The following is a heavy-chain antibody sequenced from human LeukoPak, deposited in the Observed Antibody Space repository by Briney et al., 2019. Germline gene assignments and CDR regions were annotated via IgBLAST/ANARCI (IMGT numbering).Heavy chain of an antibody. Sequence: SQTLSLTCTVSGDSISSGDYYWSWIRQPPGKDLEWIGYIYHSGSRYYNLSLKTRVSISKDASKNQFSLKLISVTAADTAIYCARATGWPKGSGTFNYYYGLDVWGQGTTVTVSS. CDR3: ARATGWPKGSGTFNYYYGLDV. J-gene: IGHJ6*02. CDR1: GDSISSGDYY. CDR2: IYHSGSR. V-gene: IGHV4-30-4*01. D-gene: IGHD3-10*01.